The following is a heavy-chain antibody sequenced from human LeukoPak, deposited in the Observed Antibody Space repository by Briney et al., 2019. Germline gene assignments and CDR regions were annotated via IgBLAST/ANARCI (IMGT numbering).Heavy chain of an antibody. CDR1: GGSISSYY. V-gene: IGHV4-4*07. D-gene: IGHD2-2*03. Sequence: SEPLSLPCTVSGGSISSYYWSWIRQPAGKGLEGIGRIYTSGSTNYNPSLKSRVTMSVDTSKNQFSLKLSSETAADTAVYYCARVSVGYGNWSDPWGQGTLVTVSS. CDR2: IYTSGST. J-gene: IGHJ5*02. CDR3: ARVSVGYGNWSDP.